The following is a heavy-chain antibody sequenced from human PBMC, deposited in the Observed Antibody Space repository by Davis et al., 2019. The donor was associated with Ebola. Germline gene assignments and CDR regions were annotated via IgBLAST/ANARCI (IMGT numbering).Heavy chain of an antibody. Sequence: GESLKISCAASGFTFSSYSMNWVRQAPGKGLEWVSSISSSSSYIYYADSVKGRFTISRDNAKNSLYLQMNSLRAEDTAVYYCARETSLHIAVTGTYSDSWGQGTLVAVSS. CDR2: ISSSSSYI. J-gene: IGHJ4*02. V-gene: IGHV3-21*01. CDR3: ARETSLHIAVTGTYSDS. D-gene: IGHD6-19*01. CDR1: GFTFSSYS.